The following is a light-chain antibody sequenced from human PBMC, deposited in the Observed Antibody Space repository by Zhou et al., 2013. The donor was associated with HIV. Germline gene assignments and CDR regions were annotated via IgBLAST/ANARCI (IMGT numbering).Light chain of an antibody. Sequence: DIQMTQSPSTLSASVGDRVTITCRASQSISSWLAWYQQKPGKPPKLLIYDASTLDTGVPSRFSGSGSGTDFTLTISGLQPDDFATYSCQQFYTLPLTFGGGPRVEI. CDR2: DAS. CDR3: QQFYTLPLT. V-gene: IGKV1-5*01. J-gene: IGKJ4*01. CDR1: QSISSW.